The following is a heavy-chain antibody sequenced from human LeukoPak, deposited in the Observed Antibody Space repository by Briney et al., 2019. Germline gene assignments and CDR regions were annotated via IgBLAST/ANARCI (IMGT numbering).Heavy chain of an antibody. J-gene: IGHJ4*02. D-gene: IGHD3-10*01. V-gene: IGHV3-23*01. CDR1: GVTFSSYV. CDR2: ISGSGGGT. CDR3: AKDRLGDYYGSGSYYTNYFDY. Sequence: GGSLRLSCEASGVTFSSYVMSWVRQAPGKGPEWVSGISGSGGGTYYADSVKGRFTISRDNSKNTLYLQMNSLRAEDTAVYYCAKDRLGDYYGSGSYYTNYFDYWGQGTLVTVSS.